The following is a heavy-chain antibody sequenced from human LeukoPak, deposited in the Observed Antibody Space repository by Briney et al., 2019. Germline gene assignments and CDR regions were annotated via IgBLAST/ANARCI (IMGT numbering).Heavy chain of an antibody. CDR3: AREYYDILTGYYSDAFDI. CDR2: IKQDGSEK. CDR1: GFTFSSYW. Sequence: PGGSLRLSCAASGFTFSSYWMSWVRQAPGKGLEWVANIKQDGSEKYYVDSVKGRFTISRDNAKNSLYLQMNSLRAEYTAVYYCAREYYDILTGYYSDAFDIWGQGTMVTVSS. D-gene: IGHD3-9*01. V-gene: IGHV3-7*01. J-gene: IGHJ3*02.